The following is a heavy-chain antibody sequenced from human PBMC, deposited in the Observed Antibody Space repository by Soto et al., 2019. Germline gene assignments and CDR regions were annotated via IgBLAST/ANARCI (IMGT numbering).Heavy chain of an antibody. CDR3: ASERSAQYFDS. CDR2: ISPTFGTA. CDR1: GGTFSRHA. V-gene: IGHV1-69*06. J-gene: IGHJ4*02. Sequence: ASVKVSCKASGGTFSRHAIAWVRQAPGQGLEWMGGISPTFGTATYAPKFQGRVAISADRSSNTAYMELSSLRSQDTAVYYCASERSAQYFDSWGQGTVVTVSS. D-gene: IGHD1-26*01.